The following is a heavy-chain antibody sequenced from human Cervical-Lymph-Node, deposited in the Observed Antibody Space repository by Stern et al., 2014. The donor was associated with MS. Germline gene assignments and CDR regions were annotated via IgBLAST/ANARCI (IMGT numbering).Heavy chain of an antibody. Sequence: EVQLVESGGGLVQPGGSLRLSCAASGFTFSSHWMHWVRQAPGKGLVWVSSIYGDGSGTKYADSVKGRFTISRDNAKRTMYLQMNSLRAEDSAVYYCARYAWPAASGPLIDYWGRGTLVTVSS. J-gene: IGHJ4*02. CDR2: IYGDGSGT. D-gene: IGHD6-13*01. CDR1: GFTFSSHW. V-gene: IGHV3-74*03. CDR3: ARYAWPAASGPLIDY.